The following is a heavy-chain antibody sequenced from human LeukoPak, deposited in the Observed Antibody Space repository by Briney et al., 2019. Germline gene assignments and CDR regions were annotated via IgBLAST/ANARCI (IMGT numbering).Heavy chain of an antibody. CDR1: GGTFSSYA. CDR3: ARAAAGGFAKWLLDY. D-gene: IGHD3-22*01. J-gene: IGHJ4*02. CDR2: IIPIFGTA. V-gene: IGHV1-69*05. Sequence: PGSSVKVSCKASGGTFSSYAISWVRQAPGQGLEWMGGIIPIFGTANYAQKFQGRVTITTDESTSTAYMELSSLRSEDTAVYYCARAAAGGFAKWLLDYWGQGTLVTVSS.